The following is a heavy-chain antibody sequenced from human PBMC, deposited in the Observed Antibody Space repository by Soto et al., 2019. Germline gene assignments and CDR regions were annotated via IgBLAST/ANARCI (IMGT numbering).Heavy chain of an antibody. D-gene: IGHD2-2*01. Sequence: QVQLVQSGAEVKKPGASVRISCKASGYTFTDYYLHWVRQAPGQGLEWMGIMNPSGGVTSYAQKFQCRVAVTRDTSTSTVYMQLSSMRSKDTAVYYCASSEAVPTTSYCYWYIDDWGKGTTVTVSS. CDR1: GYTFTDYY. CDR2: MNPSGGVT. V-gene: IGHV1-46*03. J-gene: IGHJ6*03. CDR3: ASSEAVPTTSYCYWYIDD.